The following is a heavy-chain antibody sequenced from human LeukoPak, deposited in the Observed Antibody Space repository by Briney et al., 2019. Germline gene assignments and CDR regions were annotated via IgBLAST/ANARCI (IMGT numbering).Heavy chain of an antibody. CDR3: AKDSRVRGVIISGYFDY. D-gene: IGHD3-10*01. CDR2: ISGSGGST. J-gene: IGHJ4*02. V-gene: IGHV3-23*01. CDR1: GFTFSSYA. Sequence: ETGGSLRLSCAASGFTFSSYAMSWVRQAPGKGLEWVSAISGSGGSTYYADSVKGRFTISRDNAKNSLYLQMNSLRAEDMALYYCAKDSRVRGVIISGYFDYWGQGTLVTVSS.